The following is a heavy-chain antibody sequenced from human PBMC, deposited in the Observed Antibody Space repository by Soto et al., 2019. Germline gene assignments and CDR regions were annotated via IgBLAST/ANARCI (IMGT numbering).Heavy chain of an antibody. D-gene: IGHD1-26*01. CDR2: INTDGSNT. V-gene: IGHV3-74*01. CDR3: AKSGKRGSYSFARSHYFDY. CDR1: GFTFSNYW. J-gene: IGHJ4*02. Sequence: GGSLRLSCAAYGFTFSNYWMHWVRQPPGEGLVWVSGINTDGSNTNNADSVKGRFTISRENSKNTLYLQMNSLRAEDTAVYYCAKSGKRGSYSFARSHYFDYWGQGTLVTVSS.